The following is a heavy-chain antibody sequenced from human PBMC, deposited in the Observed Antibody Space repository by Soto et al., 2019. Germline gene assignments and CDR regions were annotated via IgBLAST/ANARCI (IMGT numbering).Heavy chain of an antibody. CDR1: GFTFSSYA. D-gene: IGHD3-9*01. J-gene: IGHJ4*02. CDR3: AKEDDALTGYYNEYLDF. Sequence: GGSLRLSCLASGFTFSSYAMSWVRQAPGRGLEWVSAISGSGDKTYYADSVKGRFTISRDASRNTVYLHMDSLTAEDTAVYYCAKEDDALTGYYNEYLDFWGQGTLVTVSS. CDR2: ISGSGDKT. V-gene: IGHV3-23*01.